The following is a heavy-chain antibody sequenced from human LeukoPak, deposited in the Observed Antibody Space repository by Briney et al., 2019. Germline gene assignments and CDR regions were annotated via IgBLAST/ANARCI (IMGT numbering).Heavy chain of an antibody. V-gene: IGHV4-61*01. CDR3: AREYSAFDY. CDR2: IYYHGST. D-gene: IGHD6-13*01. J-gene: IGHJ4*02. CDR1: GDPISSYSNYK. Sequence: PSETLSLTCTVSGDPISSYSNYKWSWIRQPPGKGLEWIGYIYYHGSTNYNPSLKSRVTFSVDASKDQFSLKLSSVTAADTAVYYCAREYSAFDYWGQGTLVTVSS.